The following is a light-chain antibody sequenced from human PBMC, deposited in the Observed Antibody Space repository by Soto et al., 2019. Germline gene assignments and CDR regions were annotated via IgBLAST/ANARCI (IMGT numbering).Light chain of an antibody. CDR3: QQYYSYPLT. Sequence: DIQMTQSPSTLSASVGDRVTITCRASQTISSWLAWYQQKPGKAPKLLIYKASTLQSGVPSRFSGSGSGTDFTLTISCLQSEDFATYYCQQYYSYPLTFGPGTKVDIK. V-gene: IGKV1-5*03. CDR2: KAS. CDR1: QTISSW. J-gene: IGKJ3*01.